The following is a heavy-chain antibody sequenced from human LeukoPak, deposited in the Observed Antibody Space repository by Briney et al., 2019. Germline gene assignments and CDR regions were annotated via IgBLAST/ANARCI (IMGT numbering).Heavy chain of an antibody. CDR3: SRGLDSRKLGY. J-gene: IGHJ4*02. V-gene: IGHV4-31*03. CDR2: IHGSGML. Sequence: PSQTLSLTCTVSGASFNSDDQYWNWLRQSPGKGLEGIGSIHGSGMLYNNPSLETRVTMSRDTSKNQFSLNLNSVTAADTAVYFCSRGLDSRKLGYWGQGILVTVSS. D-gene: IGHD3-22*01. CDR1: GASFNSDDQY.